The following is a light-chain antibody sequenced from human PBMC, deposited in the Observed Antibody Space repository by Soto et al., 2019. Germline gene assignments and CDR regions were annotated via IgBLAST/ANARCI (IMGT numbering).Light chain of an antibody. V-gene: IGKV1-39*01. CDR1: QNINNY. Sequence: DIQMTQSPSSLSASVGDRVTITCQASQNINNYLNWYQQKPGKAPKLLIYAASSLQSEVPSRFSGSGSGTDFTLTISSLQPEDFATYYCQQSYSTPITFGQGTRLEIK. CDR3: QQSYSTPIT. CDR2: AAS. J-gene: IGKJ5*01.